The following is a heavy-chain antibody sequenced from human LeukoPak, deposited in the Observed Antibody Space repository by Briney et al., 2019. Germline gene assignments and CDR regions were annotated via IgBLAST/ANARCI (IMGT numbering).Heavy chain of an antibody. D-gene: IGHD5-18*01. CDR2: INHSGST. CDR3: ARVTRGYSYGYHYFDY. Sequence: NPSETLSLTCAVYGGSFSGYYWSWIRQPPGKGLEWIGEINHSGSTNYNPSLKSRVTISVDTSKNQFSLKLSSVTAADTAVYYCARVTRGYSYGYHYFDYWGQGTLVTVSS. CDR1: GGSFSGYY. V-gene: IGHV4-34*01. J-gene: IGHJ4*02.